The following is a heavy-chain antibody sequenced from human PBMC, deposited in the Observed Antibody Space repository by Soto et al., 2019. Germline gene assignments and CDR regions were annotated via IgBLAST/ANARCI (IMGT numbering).Heavy chain of an antibody. Sequence: GASVKVSCKASGYTFTSYGISWVRQAPGQGLEWMGWISAYNGNTNYAQKLQGRVTMTTDTSTSTAYMELRSLRSDDTAVYYCAREYYDFWSGQSYDAFYICGQGTMVTFSS. CDR2: ISAYNGNT. J-gene: IGHJ3*02. CDR3: AREYYDFWSGQSYDAFYI. V-gene: IGHV1-18*01. CDR1: GYTFTSYG. D-gene: IGHD3-3*01.